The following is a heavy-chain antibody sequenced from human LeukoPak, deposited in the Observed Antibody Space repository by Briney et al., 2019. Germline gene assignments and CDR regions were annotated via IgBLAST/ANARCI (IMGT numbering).Heavy chain of an antibody. CDR2: INSDGSST. Sequence: GGSLRLSCAASGFTFSSYEMNWVRQAPGKGLVWVSRINSDGSSTSYADSVKGRFTISRDDAKNTLYLQMNSLRAEDTAVYYCASLSGSYYDFDYWGQGTLVTVSS. CDR3: ASLSGSYYDFDY. CDR1: GFTFSSYE. V-gene: IGHV3-74*01. D-gene: IGHD1-26*01. J-gene: IGHJ4*02.